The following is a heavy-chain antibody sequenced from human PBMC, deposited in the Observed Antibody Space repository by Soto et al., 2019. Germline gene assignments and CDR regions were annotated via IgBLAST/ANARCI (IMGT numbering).Heavy chain of an antibody. Sequence: QVQLVQSGAEVKKPGSSVKVSCKASGGTFSSYTISWVRQAPGQGLEWMGRIIPILGIANYAQKFQGRVTITADKATSTAYMELSSLRSEDTAVYYCARGSTVALGGSAFDIWGQGTMVTVSS. J-gene: IGHJ3*02. CDR3: ARGSTVALGGSAFDI. V-gene: IGHV1-69*02. CDR1: GGTFSSYT. D-gene: IGHD4-17*01. CDR2: IIPILGIA.